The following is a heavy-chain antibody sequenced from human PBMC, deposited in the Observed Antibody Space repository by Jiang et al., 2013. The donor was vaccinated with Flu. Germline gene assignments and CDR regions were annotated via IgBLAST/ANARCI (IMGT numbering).Heavy chain of an antibody. CDR1: GFTFSSYW. Sequence: LVEVWGRAWSSLGGPVRLSCAASGFTFSSYWMSWVRQAPGKGLEWVANIKQDGSEKYYVDSVKGRFTISRDNAKNSLYLQMNSLGAEDTAVYYCARMGSSWSWYFDLWGRGTLVTVSS. CDR3: ARMGSSWSWYFDL. CDR2: IKQDGSEK. V-gene: IGHV3-7*03. J-gene: IGHJ2*01. D-gene: IGHD6-13*01.